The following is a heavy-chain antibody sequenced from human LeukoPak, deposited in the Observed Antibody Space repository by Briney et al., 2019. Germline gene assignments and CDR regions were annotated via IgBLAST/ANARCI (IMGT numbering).Heavy chain of an antibody. V-gene: IGHV3-48*01. J-gene: IGHJ6*03. Sequence: GGSLRLSCTASGFTFSSYSMNWVRQAPGKGLEWVSYIRSSSSTIYYADSVKGRFTISRDNAKNSLYLQMNSLRAEDTAVYYCARSCSSTTCYSYYYYYMDVWGKGTTVTVSS. CDR3: ARSCSSTTCYSYYYYYMDV. CDR1: GFTFSSYS. CDR2: IRSSSSTI. D-gene: IGHD2-2*01.